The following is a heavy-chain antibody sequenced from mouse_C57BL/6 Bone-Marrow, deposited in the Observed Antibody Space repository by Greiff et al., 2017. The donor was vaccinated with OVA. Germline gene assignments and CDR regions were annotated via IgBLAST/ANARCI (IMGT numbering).Heavy chain of an antibody. CDR3: ARSCIYYDYGGFDY. CDR1: GYTFTSYW. Sequence: QVQLQQPGAELVRPGSSVKLSCKASGYTFTSYWMHWVKQRPIQGLEWIGNIDPSDSETHYNQKFKDKATLTVDKSSSTAYMQLSSLTSEDSAVYYCARSCIYYDYGGFDYWGQGTTLTVSS. V-gene: IGHV1-52*01. D-gene: IGHD2-4*01. J-gene: IGHJ2*01. CDR2: IDPSDSET.